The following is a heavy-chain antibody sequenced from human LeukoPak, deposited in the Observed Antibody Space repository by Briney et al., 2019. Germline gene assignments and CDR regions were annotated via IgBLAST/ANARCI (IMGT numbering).Heavy chain of an antibody. D-gene: IGHD5-12*01. Sequence: QPGGSLRLSCAASGFTFSSYSMNWVRQAPGKGLEWVSYISSSSSTIYYADSVKGRFIISRDNAKNPLYLQMNSLRAEDTAVYYCARDMYSGYSSVGYFDYWGQGTLVTVSS. CDR1: GFTFSSYS. CDR3: ARDMYSGYSSVGYFDY. CDR2: ISSSSSTI. J-gene: IGHJ4*02. V-gene: IGHV3-48*01.